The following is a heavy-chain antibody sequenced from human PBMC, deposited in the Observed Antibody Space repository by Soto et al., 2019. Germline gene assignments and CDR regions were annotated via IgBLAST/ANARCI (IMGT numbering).Heavy chain of an antibody. CDR1: GGTFSSYA. Sequence: ASVKVSCKASGGTFSSYAISWVRQAPGQGLEWMGGIIPIFGTANYAQKFQGRVTITADESTSTAYMELSSLRSEDTAVYYCARDGDFWSGHDYWGQGTLVTVSS. D-gene: IGHD3-3*01. J-gene: IGHJ4*02. CDR3: ARDGDFWSGHDY. V-gene: IGHV1-69*13. CDR2: IIPIFGTA.